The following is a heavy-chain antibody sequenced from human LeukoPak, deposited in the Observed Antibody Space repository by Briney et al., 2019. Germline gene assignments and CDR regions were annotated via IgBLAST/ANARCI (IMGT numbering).Heavy chain of an antibody. D-gene: IGHD2-2*01. Sequence: GESLKISCKGSGYSFTSYWIGWVRQMPGKGLEWMGIIYPGDSDTRYSPSFQGQVTISADKSISTAYLQWSSLKASDTAMYYCARLDSTPLGYCSSTSCWGWSWLDPWGQGTLVTVSS. CDR1: GYSFTSYW. CDR2: IYPGDSDT. J-gene: IGHJ5*02. V-gene: IGHV5-51*01. CDR3: ARLDSTPLGYCSSTSCWGWSWLDP.